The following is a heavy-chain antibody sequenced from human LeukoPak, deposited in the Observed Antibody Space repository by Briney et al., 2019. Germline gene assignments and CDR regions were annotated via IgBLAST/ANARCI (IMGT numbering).Heavy chain of an antibody. CDR3: AKDVTIFGVAKTSDAFDI. D-gene: IGHD3-3*01. CDR1: GFTFSSYA. J-gene: IGHJ3*02. CDR2: ISGSGGST. Sequence: SGGSLRLSCAASGFTFSSYAMRWVSQAPGKGLEWVSAISGSGGSTYYADSVKGRFTISRDNSKNTLYLQMNSLRAEDTAVYYCAKDVTIFGVAKTSDAFDIWGQGTMVNVSS. V-gene: IGHV3-23*01.